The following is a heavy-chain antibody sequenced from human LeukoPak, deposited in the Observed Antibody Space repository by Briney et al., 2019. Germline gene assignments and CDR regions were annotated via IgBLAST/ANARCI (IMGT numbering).Heavy chain of an antibody. D-gene: IGHD6-19*01. CDR2: IYYKGST. J-gene: IGHJ2*01. CDR3: ARGEDRVAVAGSTYSDL. CDR1: GGSISSYY. V-gene: IGHV4-59*08. Sequence: SETLSLTCTVSGGSISSYYWSWIRQPPGKGLEWIGYIYYKGSTNYNPSLKSRVTITVDTSKNQFSLKLSSVTAADTAVYYCARGEDRVAVAGSTYSDLWGRGALVTVSS.